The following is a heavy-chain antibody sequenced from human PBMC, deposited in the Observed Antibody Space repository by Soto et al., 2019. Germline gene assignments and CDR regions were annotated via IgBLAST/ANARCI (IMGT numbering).Heavy chain of an antibody. D-gene: IGHD2-2*01. CDR1: GFTFNNYA. V-gene: IGHV3-23*01. CDR3: AKDRTYPRYQFHN. Sequence: PGGSLRLSCAASGFTFNNYAMSWVRQAPGKGLEWVSAISANGQGIYYADSVKGRFIISRDSSKNTVFLHMDSLTAEDTAVYYSAKDRTYPRYQFHNWGPGALVTASS. J-gene: IGHJ4*01. CDR2: ISANGQGI.